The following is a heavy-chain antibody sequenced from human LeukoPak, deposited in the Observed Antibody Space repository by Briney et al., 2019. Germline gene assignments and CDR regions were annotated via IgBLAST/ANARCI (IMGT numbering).Heavy chain of an antibody. Sequence: SETLSLTCTVSGYSISSGYYWGWIRQPPGKGLEWIGSIYHSGSTYYNPSLKSRVTISVDTSKNQFSLKLSSVTAADTAVYYCARDFTTWGQGTLVTVSS. CDR2: IYHSGST. V-gene: IGHV4-38-2*02. J-gene: IGHJ5*02. CDR3: ARDFTT. CDR1: GYSISSGYY.